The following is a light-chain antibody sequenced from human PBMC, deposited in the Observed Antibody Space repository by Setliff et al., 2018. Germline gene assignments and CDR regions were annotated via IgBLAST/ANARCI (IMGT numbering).Light chain of an antibody. CDR1: SSDVGTSKY. J-gene: IGLJ1*01. CDR3: SIHRSRGYV. CDR2: DVT. V-gene: IGLV2-14*03. Sequence: QSALAQPRSVSGSPGQSVTISCTGTSSDVGTSKYVSWYQQHPGKAPKLIIYDVTTRPSGVSNRFSGSKSGNTASLTISGLQAEDEADYYCSIHRSRGYVFGTGTKVTVL.